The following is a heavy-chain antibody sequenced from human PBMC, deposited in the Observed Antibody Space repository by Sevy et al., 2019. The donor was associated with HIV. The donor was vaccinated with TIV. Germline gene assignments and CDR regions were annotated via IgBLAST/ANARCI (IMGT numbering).Heavy chain of an antibody. J-gene: IGHJ4*02. D-gene: IGHD6-25*01. CDR2: DIHSTCGT. Sequence: ASVKVSYKATGHTLSDDYKQWMRQAPGQGLEWMGWDIHSTCGTRDAQRYVHRITMTKDTSLNTFYMELSSLKSDDTALYYCTNAVFSGHHDYWGQGTLVTVSS. CDR1: GHTLSDDY. V-gene: IGHV1-2*02. CDR3: TNAVFSGHHDY.